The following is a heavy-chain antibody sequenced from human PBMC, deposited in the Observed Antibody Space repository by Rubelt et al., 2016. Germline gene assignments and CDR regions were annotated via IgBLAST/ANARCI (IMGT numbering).Heavy chain of an antibody. Sequence: GLEWVSCISGSGTPMYYADSVKGRFTISRDNAKNSLYLQMHSLRVEDTAIYYCARRCDYFDYWGQGTLVPVSS. J-gene: IGHJ4*02. V-gene: IGHV3-11*01. CDR2: ISGSGTPM. CDR3: ARRCDYFDY.